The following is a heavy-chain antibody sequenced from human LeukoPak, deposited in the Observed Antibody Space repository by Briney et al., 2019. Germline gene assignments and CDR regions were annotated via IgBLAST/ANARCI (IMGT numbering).Heavy chain of an antibody. CDR3: AREQYGSDDALDI. CDR1: GFTFGAYG. Sequence: WRSLRLSCAASGFTFGAYGMHWVRQAPGKGLEWVAVIWYDGSNQYYVDSVNGRFTISRDNSKNTVHLQMNSLRVEDTAVYYCAREQYGSDDALDIWGQGTMVTVSS. J-gene: IGHJ3*02. D-gene: IGHD3-10*01. V-gene: IGHV3-33*01. CDR2: IWYDGSNQ.